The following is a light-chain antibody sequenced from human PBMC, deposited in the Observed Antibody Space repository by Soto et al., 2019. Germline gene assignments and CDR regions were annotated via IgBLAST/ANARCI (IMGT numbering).Light chain of an antibody. V-gene: IGKV1-5*01. Sequence: DIPMTQSPFTLSASVGDKVTITCRASQSISSWLAWYQQKPGKAPKLLIYDASSLESGVPSRFSGSGSGTEFTLTISSLQSEDFAVYYCHQYSSWPITFGQGTRLEI. CDR3: HQYSSWPIT. CDR2: DAS. J-gene: IGKJ5*01. CDR1: QSISSW.